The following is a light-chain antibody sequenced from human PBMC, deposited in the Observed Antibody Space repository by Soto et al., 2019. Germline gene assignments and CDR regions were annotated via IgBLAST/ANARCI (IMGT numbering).Light chain of an antibody. J-gene: IGLJ3*02. CDR3: SSYLGSYNWV. CDR2: SNN. V-gene: IGLV1-44*01. Sequence: QSVLTQPPSASGTPGQRVTISCSGSSSNIGSNTVNWYQQLPGTAPKLLIYSNNQRPSGVPDRFSGSKSGTSASLAISGLQSEDEADYYCSSYLGSYNWVFGGGTKLTVL. CDR1: SSNIGSNT.